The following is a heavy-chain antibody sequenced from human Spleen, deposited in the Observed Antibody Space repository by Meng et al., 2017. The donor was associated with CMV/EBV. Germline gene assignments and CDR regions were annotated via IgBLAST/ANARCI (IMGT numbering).Heavy chain of an antibody. CDR3: VRLAGGVDY. CDR1: GYNFTGYY. J-gene: IGHJ4*02. D-gene: IGHD3-10*01. Sequence: KVCCKASGYNFTGYYIHWVRQAPGQGPEWLGRINCNSGDTNYAQKFQGRVTMTRDTSISTAYMELSSLRSDDTAVYYCVRLAGGVDYWGQGTLVTVSS. CDR2: INCNSGDT. V-gene: IGHV1-2*06.